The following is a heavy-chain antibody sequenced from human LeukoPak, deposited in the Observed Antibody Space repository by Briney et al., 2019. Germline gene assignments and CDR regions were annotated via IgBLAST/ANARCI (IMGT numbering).Heavy chain of an antibody. CDR3: AREFRSIAVAGTVPPPRDDFDI. D-gene: IGHD6-19*01. J-gene: IGHJ3*02. CDR2: INPNSGGT. CDR1: GYTFTRYY. Sequence: ASVKVSCKASGYTFTRYYMHWVRQAPGQGLEWMGWINPNSGGTNYAQKFQGRVTMTRDTSISTAYMELSRLRSDDTAVYYCAREFRSIAVAGTVPPPRDDFDIWGQGTMVTVSS. V-gene: IGHV1-2*02.